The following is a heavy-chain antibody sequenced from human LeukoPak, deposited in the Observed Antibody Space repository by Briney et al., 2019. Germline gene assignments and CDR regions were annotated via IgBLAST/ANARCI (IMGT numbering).Heavy chain of an antibody. V-gene: IGHV4-4*07. CDR2: IYTSGST. CDR3: ARLKEQLFYYYMDV. Sequence: PSETLSLTCTVSGGSISSYYWSWIRQPAGKGLEWIGRIYTSGSTNYNPSLKSQVTMSVDTSKNQFSLKLSSVTAADTAVYYCARLKEQLFYYYMDVWGKGTTVTVSS. CDR1: GGSISSYY. J-gene: IGHJ6*03. D-gene: IGHD6-13*01.